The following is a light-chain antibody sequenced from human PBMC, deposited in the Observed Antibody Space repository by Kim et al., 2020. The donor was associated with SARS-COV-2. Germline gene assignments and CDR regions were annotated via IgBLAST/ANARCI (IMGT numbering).Light chain of an antibody. CDR1: QGISNY. CDR2: AAS. Sequence: LSASVGDRVTITCRASQGISNYLAWYQQKPGKVPKLLIYAASTLQSGVPSRFSGSGSGTDFTLTIMILQPEDVATYYCQKYNSAPFGGGTKVVIK. V-gene: IGKV1-27*01. J-gene: IGKJ4*01. CDR3: QKYNSAP.